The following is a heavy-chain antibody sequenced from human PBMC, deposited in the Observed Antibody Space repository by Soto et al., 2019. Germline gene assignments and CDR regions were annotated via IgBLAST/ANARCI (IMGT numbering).Heavy chain of an antibody. CDR2: ISYDGSNK. CDR3: AKDMKLRVRAAAGGGSNNWFDP. V-gene: IGHV3-30*18. J-gene: IGHJ5*02. D-gene: IGHD6-13*01. CDR1: GFTFSSYG. Sequence: GGSLRLSCAASGFTFSSYGMHWVRQAPGKGLEWVAVISYDGSNKYYADSVKGRFTISRDNSKNTLYLEMNSLRAEETAVYYCAKDMKLRVRAAAGGGSNNWFDPWGQGTLVTVSS.